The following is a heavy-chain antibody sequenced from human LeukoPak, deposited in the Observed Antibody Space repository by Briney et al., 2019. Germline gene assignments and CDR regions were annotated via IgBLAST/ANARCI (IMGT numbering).Heavy chain of an antibody. J-gene: IGHJ4*02. V-gene: IGHV3-74*01. D-gene: IGHD3-3*01. CDR1: GFTFSRYW. CDR3: ARSRFCTSGCCYYDF. CDR2: IKPDGIVT. Sequence: RGGSPRLSRAASGFTFSRYWMNWVRPAPGKGLVWVSGIKPDGIVTCYVDPVKGRLTNSRDNAKNTLFLQMNSLGAEDAAVYYCARSRFCTSGCCYYDFWGEGVVDSVS.